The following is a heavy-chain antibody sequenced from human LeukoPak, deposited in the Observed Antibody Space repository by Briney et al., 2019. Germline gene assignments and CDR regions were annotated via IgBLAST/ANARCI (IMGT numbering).Heavy chain of an antibody. Sequence: SSETLSLTCTVSGGSISSYYWSWIRQPPGKGLEWIGEINHSGSTNYNPSLKSRVTISVDTSKNQFSLKPSSVTAADTAVYYCARGVGRITMIVVVAWTDYYFDYWGQGTLVTVSS. V-gene: IGHV4-34*01. J-gene: IGHJ4*02. D-gene: IGHD3-22*01. CDR3: ARGVGRITMIVVVAWTDYYFDY. CDR2: INHSGST. CDR1: GGSISSYY.